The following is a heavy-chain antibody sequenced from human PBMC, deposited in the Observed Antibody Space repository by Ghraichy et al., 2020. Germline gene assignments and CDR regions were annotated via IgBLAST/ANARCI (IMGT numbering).Heavy chain of an antibody. CDR2: MNPNSGNT. J-gene: IGHJ4*02. Sequence: ASVKVSCKASGYTFTSYDINWVRQATGQGLEWMGWMNPNSGNTGYAQKFQGRVTMTRNTSISTAYMELSSLRSEDTAVYYCARGLTPYGSGSYYPPVDYWGQGTLVTVSS. D-gene: IGHD3-10*01. V-gene: IGHV1-8*01. CDR3: ARGLTPYGSGSYYPPVDY. CDR1: GYTFTSYD.